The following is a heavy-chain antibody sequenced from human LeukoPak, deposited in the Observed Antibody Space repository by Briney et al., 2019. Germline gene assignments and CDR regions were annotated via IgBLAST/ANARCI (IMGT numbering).Heavy chain of an antibody. CDR3: ARAGGAAAGTAYYYYGMDV. CDR1: GFTFSSYA. Sequence: GGSLRLSCAASGFTFSSYAMHWVRQAPGKGLEWVAVISYDGSNKYYADSVKGRFTISRDNSKNTLYLQMNSLRAEDTAVYYCARAGGAAAGTAYYYYGMDVWGQGTTVTVSS. CDR2: ISYDGSNK. J-gene: IGHJ6*02. D-gene: IGHD6-13*01. V-gene: IGHV3-30-3*01.